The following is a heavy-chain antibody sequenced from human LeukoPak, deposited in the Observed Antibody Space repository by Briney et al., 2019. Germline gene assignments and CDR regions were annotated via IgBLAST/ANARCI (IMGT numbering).Heavy chain of an antibody. D-gene: IGHD6-13*01. CDR2: IYYTGST. V-gene: IGHV4-39*01. Sequence: NASETLSLTCTVSGGSIGSSSYHWGWISHPPGKWVEWIGTIYYTGSTYYNPSLKSRVTISVDTSKNQFSLKLTSVTAADTAVYYCARWAMAAADYWGQGTLVTVSS. CDR3: ARWAMAAADY. J-gene: IGHJ4*02. CDR1: GGSIGSSSYH.